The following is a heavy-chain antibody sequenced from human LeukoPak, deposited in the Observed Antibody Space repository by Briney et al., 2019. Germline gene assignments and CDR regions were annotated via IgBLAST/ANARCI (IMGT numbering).Heavy chain of an antibody. CDR1: GFTFSSYW. Sequence: GGSLRLSCAASGFTFSSYWMHWVRQPPGKGLLWVSRLNTDGSNTDYADSVRGRFTISRDNAKNTLYLQMNSLRAEDTAVYYCVKSDRGPSHWGQGTLVTVSS. CDR3: VKSDRGPSH. J-gene: IGHJ4*02. CDR2: LNTDGSNT. D-gene: IGHD2-15*01. V-gene: IGHV3-74*01.